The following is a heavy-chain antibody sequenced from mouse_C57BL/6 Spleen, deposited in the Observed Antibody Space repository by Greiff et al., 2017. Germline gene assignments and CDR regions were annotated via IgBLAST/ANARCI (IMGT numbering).Heavy chain of an antibody. J-gene: IGHJ1*03. Sequence: EVQLQESGGGLVQPGGSMKLSCVASGFTFSNYWMNWVRQSPEKGLEWVAQIRLKSDNYATHYAESVKGRFTISRDDSKSSVYLQMNNLRAEDTGIYYCTGRYYDGSWYFDVWGTGTTVTVSS. CDR2: IRLKSDNYAT. CDR1: GFTFSNYW. D-gene: IGHD1-1*01. V-gene: IGHV6-3*01. CDR3: TGRYYDGSWYFDV.